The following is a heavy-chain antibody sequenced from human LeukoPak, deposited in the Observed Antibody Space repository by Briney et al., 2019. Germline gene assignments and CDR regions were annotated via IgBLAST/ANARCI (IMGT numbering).Heavy chain of an antibody. D-gene: IGHD2-15*01. CDR3: ARDACSGGSCYLDY. CDR1: GGSFSGYY. Sequence: SETLSLTXAVYGGSFSGYYWSWIRQPPGKGLEWIGYIYYSGSTNYNPSLKRRVTISVDTSKNQFSLKLSSVTAADTAVYYCARDACSGGSCYLDYWGQGTLVTVSS. CDR2: IYYSGST. J-gene: IGHJ4*02. V-gene: IGHV4-59*01.